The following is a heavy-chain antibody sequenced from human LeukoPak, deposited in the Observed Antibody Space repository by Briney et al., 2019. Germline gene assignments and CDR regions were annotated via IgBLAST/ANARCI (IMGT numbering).Heavy chain of an antibody. Sequence: GGSLRLSCAASGFTFSSYGMHWVRQAPGKGLEWVAFIRYDGSNKYYADSVEGRFTISRDNSKNTLYLQMNSLRAEDTAVYYCAKVAEKLVIAGYDAFDIWGQGIMVTVSS. CDR1: GFTFSSYG. J-gene: IGHJ3*02. D-gene: IGHD3-9*01. CDR3: AKVAEKLVIAGYDAFDI. CDR2: IRYDGSNK. V-gene: IGHV3-30*02.